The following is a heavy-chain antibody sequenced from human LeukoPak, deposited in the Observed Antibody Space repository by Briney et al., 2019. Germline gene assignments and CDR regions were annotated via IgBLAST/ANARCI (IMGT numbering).Heavy chain of an antibody. D-gene: IGHD6-13*01. CDR3: AKGSSSSWSNYYYYYMDV. CDR1: GFTCSSYG. V-gene: IGHV3-30*18. Sequence: GRFLRLSCAASGFTCSSYGVHWVRQAPGKGLGWVAVISYDGSNKYYADSVKGRFTISRDNSKNTLYLQMNSLRAEDTAVYYCAKGSSSSWSNYYYYYMDVWGKGTTVTVSS. CDR2: ISYDGSNK. J-gene: IGHJ6*03.